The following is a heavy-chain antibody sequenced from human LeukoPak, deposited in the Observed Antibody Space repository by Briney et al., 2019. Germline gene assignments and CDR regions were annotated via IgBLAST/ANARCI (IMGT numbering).Heavy chain of an antibody. D-gene: IGHD3-10*01. CDR1: GGSISSGGYY. CDR2: IYYSGST. Sequence: SETLSLTCTVSGGSISSGGYYWSWIRQHPGKGLEWIGYIYYSGSTNYNPSLKSRVTISGDTSKNQFSLKLSSVTAADTAVYYCASTWFGELAFDYWGQGALVTVSS. V-gene: IGHV4-61*08. J-gene: IGHJ4*02. CDR3: ASTWFGELAFDY.